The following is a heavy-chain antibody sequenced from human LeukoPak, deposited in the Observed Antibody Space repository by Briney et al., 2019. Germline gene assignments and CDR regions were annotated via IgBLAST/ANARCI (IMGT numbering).Heavy chain of an antibody. CDR3: ARVRYSYGYTYYYYGMDV. Sequence: ASVKVSCKASGYTFTSYYMHWVRQAPGQGLEWMGIINPSGGSTSYAQKFQGRVTMTRDTSTSTVYMELSSLRSEDTAVYYCARVRYSYGYTYYYYGMDVWGQGTTVTVSS. V-gene: IGHV1-46*01. CDR2: INPSGGST. J-gene: IGHJ6*02. D-gene: IGHD5-18*01. CDR1: GYTFTSYY.